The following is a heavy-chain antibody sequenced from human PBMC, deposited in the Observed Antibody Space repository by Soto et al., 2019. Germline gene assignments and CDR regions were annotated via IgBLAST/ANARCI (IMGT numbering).Heavy chain of an antibody. V-gene: IGHV1-69*01. CDR3: ARSQGSSTSLEIYYYYYYGMDV. CDR1: GGTFSSYA. CDR2: IIPISGTA. Sequence: QVQLVQSGAEVKKPGSSVKFSCKASGGTFSSYAISWVRQAPGQGLEWMGGIIPISGTANYAQKLQGRVTITADESASTAYMELSSLRSEDTAVYYWARSQGSSTSLEIYYYYYYGMDVWGQGTTVTVSS. D-gene: IGHD2-2*01. J-gene: IGHJ6*02.